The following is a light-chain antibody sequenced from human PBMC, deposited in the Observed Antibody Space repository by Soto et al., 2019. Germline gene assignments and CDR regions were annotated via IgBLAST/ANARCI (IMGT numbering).Light chain of an antibody. CDR1: QDIRNE. V-gene: IGKV1-6*01. CDR2: GEA. CDR3: LQDRNSPRT. J-gene: IGKJ1*01. Sequence: AIQMTQSPSSLSASVGDRVTITCRASQDIRNELGWYQQRPGKAPKALIYGEANLQSGVPSRFSGSGFGTDFTLTISGLQPEDFATYYCLQDRNSPRTFGQGTKVESK.